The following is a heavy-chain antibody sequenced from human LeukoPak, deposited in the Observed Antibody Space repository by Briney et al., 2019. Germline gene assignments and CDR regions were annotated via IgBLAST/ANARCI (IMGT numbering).Heavy chain of an antibody. V-gene: IGHV3-21*04. J-gene: IGHJ6*02. CDR3: ARGTGSYYYNMDV. D-gene: IGHD3/OR15-3a*01. Sequence: GGSLRLSCAASGFTFSSYSMNWVRQAPGKGLEWVSSISSSSSYIYYADSVKGRFTISRDNAKNSLYLQMNSLRAEDTAVYHCARGTGSYYYNMDVWGQGTTVTVSS. CDR1: GFTFSSYS. CDR2: ISSSSSYI.